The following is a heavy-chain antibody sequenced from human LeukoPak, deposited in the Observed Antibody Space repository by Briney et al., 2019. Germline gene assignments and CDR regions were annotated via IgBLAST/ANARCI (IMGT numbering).Heavy chain of an antibody. CDR2: ISYNGSKT. J-gene: IGHJ5*02. CDR1: GFTFRNYP. Sequence: GRSLRLSCAASGFTFRNYPMHWVRQAPGKGLEWVSMISYNGSKTYYVDSVKGRFTISRDNSKNTLYLQMNSLRPEDTAVYYCVRRGHDYGDHEWFDPWGQGTLVTVSS. D-gene: IGHD4-17*01. CDR3: VRRGHDYGDHEWFDP. V-gene: IGHV3-30*04.